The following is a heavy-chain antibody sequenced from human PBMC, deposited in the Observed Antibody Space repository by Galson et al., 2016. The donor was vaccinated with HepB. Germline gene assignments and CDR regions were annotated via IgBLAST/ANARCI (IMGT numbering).Heavy chain of an antibody. CDR1: GFTLRSYA. CDR3: VREGYSSAWDDWFFDV. Sequence: SLRLSCAASGFTLRSYAMTWVRQAPGKGLEWVSTILGSGDTTYHADSVKGRFTISRENARNSLYLQMDSLRAGDTAVYYGVREGYSSAWDDWFFDVWGRGTLVTVSS. D-gene: IGHD6-19*01. V-gene: IGHV3-23*01. CDR2: ILGSGDTT. J-gene: IGHJ2*01.